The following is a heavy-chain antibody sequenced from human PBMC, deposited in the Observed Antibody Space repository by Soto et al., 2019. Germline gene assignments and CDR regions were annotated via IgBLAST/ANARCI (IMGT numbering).Heavy chain of an antibody. D-gene: IGHD3-22*01. Sequence: PGGSLRLSCAASGFTFSSYWMSWVRQAPGKGLEWVANIKQDGSEKYYVDSVKGRFTISRDNAKNSLYLQMNSLRAEDTAVYYCARDYYDSSGYYYEDYFDYWGQGTLVTVSS. J-gene: IGHJ4*02. CDR3: ARDYYDSSGYYYEDYFDY. V-gene: IGHV3-7*03. CDR2: IKQDGSEK. CDR1: GFTFSSYW.